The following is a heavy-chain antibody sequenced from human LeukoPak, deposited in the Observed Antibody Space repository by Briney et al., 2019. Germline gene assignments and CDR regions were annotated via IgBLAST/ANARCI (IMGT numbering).Heavy chain of an antibody. V-gene: IGHV3-21*01. D-gene: IGHD4-17*01. CDR1: GFTFSSYS. Sequence: GGSLRLSCAASGFTFSSYSMTWVRQAPGKGLEWVSSISSSSSYIYYADSVKGRFTTSRDNAKNSLYLQMNSLRAEDTAVYYCARDRTTVTTRGYWFDPWGQGTLVTVSS. CDR3: ARDRTTVTTRGYWFDP. CDR2: ISSSSSYI. J-gene: IGHJ5*02.